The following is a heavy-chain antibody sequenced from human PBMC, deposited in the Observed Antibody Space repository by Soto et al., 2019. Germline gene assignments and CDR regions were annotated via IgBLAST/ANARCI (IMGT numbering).Heavy chain of an antibody. CDR3: VRDSGAKLSSS. J-gene: IGHJ4*02. CDR1: GGTFSSYR. D-gene: IGHD6-13*01. Sequence: QVQLVQPGAEVKKPGSSVKVSCKASGGTFSSYRINWVRQAPGQGLEWVGGIVPIYRTADYAQKFQGRVTITADESARTSYMELRSLKSQDTAVYYCVRDSGAKLSSSWGQGTLVTVSS. CDR2: IVPIYRTA. V-gene: IGHV1-69*01.